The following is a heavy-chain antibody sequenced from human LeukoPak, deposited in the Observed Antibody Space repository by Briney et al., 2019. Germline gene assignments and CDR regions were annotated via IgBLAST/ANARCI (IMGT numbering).Heavy chain of an antibody. CDR2: TYYSGTT. CDR1: GDSISNYY. Sequence: SETLSLTCTVSGDSISNYYWSWIRQPPGKGLEWIGYTYYSGTTNYTPSLKSRVTISVDTSKNQFSLKLSSVTAADTAVYYCARVLRSKAAGPFDYWGQGTLVTVSS. V-gene: IGHV4-59*12. D-gene: IGHD6-13*01. J-gene: IGHJ4*02. CDR3: ARVLRSKAAGPFDY.